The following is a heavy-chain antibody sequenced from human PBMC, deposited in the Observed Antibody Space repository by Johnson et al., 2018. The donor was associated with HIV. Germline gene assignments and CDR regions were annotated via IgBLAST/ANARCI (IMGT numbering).Heavy chain of an antibody. CDR3: TTDYHVVFGAFDI. CDR1: GFTFSNFG. D-gene: IGHD1-14*01. J-gene: IGHJ3*02. CDR2: IQYDGSDE. Sequence: QVQLVESGGGVVQPGGSLRLSCAASGFTFSNFGMHWVRPAPGKGLEWVAFIQYDGSDECYADSVKGRFTISRDNSKNTLYLQMNSLKTEDTAVYYCTTDYHVVFGAFDIWDQGTMVTVSS. V-gene: IGHV3-30*02.